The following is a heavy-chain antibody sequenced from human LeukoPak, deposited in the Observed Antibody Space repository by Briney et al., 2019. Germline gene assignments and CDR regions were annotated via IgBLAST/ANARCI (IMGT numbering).Heavy chain of an antibody. CDR1: GFTFSSYS. D-gene: IGHD6-19*01. Sequence: GGSLRLSCAASGFTFSSYSMNWVRQAPGKGLEWLSYISTSSDTIYHADSVKGRFTISRDNAKNSLYLQMNSLRDEDTAVYYCARDEAVAGTDYYYYGMDVWGQGTTVTVSS. CDR2: ISTSSDTI. V-gene: IGHV3-48*02. J-gene: IGHJ6*02. CDR3: ARDEAVAGTDYYYYGMDV.